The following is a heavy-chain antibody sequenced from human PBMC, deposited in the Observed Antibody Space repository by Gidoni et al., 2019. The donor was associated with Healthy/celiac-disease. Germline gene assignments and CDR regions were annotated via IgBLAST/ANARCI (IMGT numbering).Heavy chain of an antibody. V-gene: IGHV4-4*02. CDR2: IYHSGST. J-gene: IGHJ4*02. D-gene: IGHD2-2*01. CDR1: GGSISRSNW. Sequence: QVQLQESGPGLVKPSGTLSLTCAVSGGSISRSNWWSWVRQPPGKGLGWIGEIYHSGSTNYNPSLKSRVTISVDKSKNQFSLKLSSVTAADTAVYYCAREPRYCSSTSCYGTTGWGQGTLVTVSS. CDR3: AREPRYCSSTSCYGTTG.